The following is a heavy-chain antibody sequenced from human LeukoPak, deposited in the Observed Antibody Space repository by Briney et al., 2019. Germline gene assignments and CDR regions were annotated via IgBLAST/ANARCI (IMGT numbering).Heavy chain of an antibody. D-gene: IGHD6-19*01. V-gene: IGHV4-59*01. CDR1: GGSITSYY. CDR2: IYYTGST. J-gene: IGHJ3*02. CDR3: ARQAVGGSDAFEI. Sequence: KPSETLSLTCTVSGGSITSYYWSWIRQPSGKGLEWIGYIYYTGSTNYNPSLRSRLTISVDTSKNQFSLNLSSLTAADTAVYYCARQAVGGSDAFEIWGQGTMVTVSS.